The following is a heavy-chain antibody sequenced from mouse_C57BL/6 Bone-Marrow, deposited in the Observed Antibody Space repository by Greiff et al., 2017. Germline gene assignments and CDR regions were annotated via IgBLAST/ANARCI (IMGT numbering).Heavy chain of an antibody. CDR1: GYSITSCYY. V-gene: IGHV3-6*01. Sequence: EVQLQQSGPGLVKPSQSLSLTCSVTGYSITSCYYWNWIRQFPGNNLEWMGYISYDGSNNYNPSLKNRISITRDTSKNQFFLKLSSVTTEDTATYYCAKRKEAWFAYWGQGTLVTVSA. CDR2: ISYDGSN. CDR3: AKRKEAWFAY. J-gene: IGHJ3*01.